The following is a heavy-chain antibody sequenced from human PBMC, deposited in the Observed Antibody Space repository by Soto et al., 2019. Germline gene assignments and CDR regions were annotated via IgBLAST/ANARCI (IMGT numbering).Heavy chain of an antibody. CDR2: IGTTSSYI. CDR1: GFTFGTYT. V-gene: IGHV3-21*01. J-gene: IGHJ6*02. D-gene: IGHD2-21*02. Sequence: PGGSLRLSCAASGFTFGTYTTNWVRQVPGKGLEWVSSIGTTSSYIYYADSVRGRFTISRDNAGGSVYLQMSSLRAEDTAVYYCARVMCGDCSSYYYYSMDVWGQGTTVTVSS. CDR3: ARVMCGDCSSYYYYSMDV.